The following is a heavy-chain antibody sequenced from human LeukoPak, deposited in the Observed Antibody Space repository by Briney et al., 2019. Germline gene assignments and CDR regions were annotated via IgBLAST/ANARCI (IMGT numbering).Heavy chain of an antibody. D-gene: IGHD5-12*01. J-gene: IGHJ4*02. CDR1: GGTFSSYA. Sequence: AASVKVSCKASGGTFSSYAISWVRQAPGQGLEWMGGIIPIFGTANYAQKFQGRVTITADESTSTAYMELSSLRSEDTAVYYCARPNSGYDSPLGYWGQGTLVTVSS. V-gene: IGHV1-69*01. CDR3: ARPNSGYDSPLGY. CDR2: IIPIFGTA.